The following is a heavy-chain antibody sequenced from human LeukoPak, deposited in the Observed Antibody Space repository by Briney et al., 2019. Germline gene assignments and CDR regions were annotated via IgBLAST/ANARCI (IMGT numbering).Heavy chain of an antibody. CDR3: VRTDVFNPFDY. CDR1: GFTFSSYA. CDR2: ISGSGGST. Sequence: PGGSLRLSCAVSGFTFSSYAMSWVRQAPGKGLEWVSAISGSGGSTYYADSVKGRFTISRDNSKNTLYLQMNSLRAEDTAVYYCVRTDVFNPFDYWGQGTLVTVSS. V-gene: IGHV3-23*01. J-gene: IGHJ4*02.